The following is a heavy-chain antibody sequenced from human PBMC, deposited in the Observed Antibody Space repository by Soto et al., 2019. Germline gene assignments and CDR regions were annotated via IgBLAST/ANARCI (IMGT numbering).Heavy chain of an antibody. D-gene: IGHD5-12*01. CDR2: IYYSGST. CDR1: AGSISSSSYY. V-gene: IGHV4-39*01. J-gene: IGHJ4*02. CDR3: ATHHDPGGYDY. Sequence: SETLSLTGTVSAGSISSSSYYLGWIRQPPGKGLEWIGSIYYSGSTYYNPSLKSRVTISVDTSKNQFSLKLSSVTAADTAVYYCATHHDPGGYDYWGQGTLVTVSS.